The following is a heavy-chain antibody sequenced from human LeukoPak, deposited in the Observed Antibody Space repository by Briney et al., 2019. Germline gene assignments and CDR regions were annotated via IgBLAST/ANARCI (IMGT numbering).Heavy chain of an antibody. Sequence: SETLSLTCAVYGGSFSGYYWSWIRQPPGKGLEWIGEINHNGSSNYNPSPKSRVTISVDTSKNQFSLKLSSVTAADTAVYYCARGEDGDYYFQHWGQGTLVTVSS. CDR3: ARGEDGDYYFQH. D-gene: IGHD4-17*01. V-gene: IGHV4-34*01. CDR2: INHNGSS. CDR1: GGSFSGYY. J-gene: IGHJ1*01.